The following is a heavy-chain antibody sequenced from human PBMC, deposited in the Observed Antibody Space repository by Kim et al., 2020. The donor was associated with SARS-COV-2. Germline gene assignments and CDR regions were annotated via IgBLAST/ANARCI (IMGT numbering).Heavy chain of an antibody. D-gene: IGHD6-13*01. CDR3: ARSRYSSSWFDGLSFDY. CDR2: IYYSGST. J-gene: IGHJ4*02. V-gene: IGHV4-39*01. Sequence: SETLSLTCTVSGGSISSSSYYWGWIRQPPGKGLEWIGSIYYSGSTYYNPSLKSRVTISVDTSKNQFSLKLSSVTAADTAVYYCARSRYSSSWFDGLSFDYWGQGTLVTVSS. CDR1: GGSISSSSYY.